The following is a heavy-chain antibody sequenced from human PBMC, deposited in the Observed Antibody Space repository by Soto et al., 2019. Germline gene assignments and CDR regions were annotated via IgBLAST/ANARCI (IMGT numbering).Heavy chain of an antibody. J-gene: IGHJ4*02. CDR1: GGTFRSYA. V-gene: IGHV1-69*12. Sequence: QVQLVQSGAEVRQPASSVKVSCKTSGGTFRSYAISWVRQAPGQGLEWMGGIVPIVDTSTYAQKFQGRVTITADESTSTAYMELSSLRSDDTAIYYCVRVVAIPGYPDNWGQGTLVTVSS. D-gene: IGHD5-12*01. CDR2: IVPIVDTS. CDR3: VRVVAIPGYPDN.